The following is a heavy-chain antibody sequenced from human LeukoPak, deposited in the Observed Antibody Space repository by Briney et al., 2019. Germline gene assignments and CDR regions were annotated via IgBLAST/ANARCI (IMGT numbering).Heavy chain of an antibody. Sequence: PGGSLRLSCAASGFTFSSYWMSWVRQAPGKGLEWVANIKQDGSEKYYVDSVKGRFTISRDNSKNTLYLQMNSLRAEDTAVYYCAKGYSGYDKWGQGTLVTVSS. V-gene: IGHV3-7*03. J-gene: IGHJ4*02. CDR3: AKGYSGYDK. CDR2: IKQDGSEK. CDR1: GFTFSSYW. D-gene: IGHD5-12*01.